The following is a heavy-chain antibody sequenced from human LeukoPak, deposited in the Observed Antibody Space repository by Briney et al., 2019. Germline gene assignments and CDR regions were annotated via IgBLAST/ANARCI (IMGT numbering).Heavy chain of an antibody. D-gene: IGHD1-14*01. CDR1: GFTFTTYW. J-gene: IGHJ4*02. V-gene: IGHV3-7*03. CDR2: IKQDGSEK. CDR3: AKGQGLYND. Sequence: GGSLRLSCAASGFTFTTYWMSWVRQAPGKGLEWVANIKQDGSEKYYVDSVKGRFTISRDNSKNTLYLQMNSLRAEDTAVYYCAKGQGLYNDWGQGTLVTVSS.